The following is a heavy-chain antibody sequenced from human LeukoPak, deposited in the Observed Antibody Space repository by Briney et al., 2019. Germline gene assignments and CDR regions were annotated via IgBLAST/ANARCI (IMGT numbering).Heavy chain of an antibody. CDR1: GGSISSSNW. J-gene: IGHJ4*02. Sequence: PSGTLSLTCAVSGGSISSSNWWSWVRQPPGKGLEWIGYIYYSGSTYYNPSLKSRVTISVDTSKNQFSLKLSSVTAADTAVYYCAREAVAGGLPFDYWGQGTLVTVSS. V-gene: IGHV4-4*02. CDR2: IYYSGST. CDR3: AREAVAGGLPFDY. D-gene: IGHD6-19*01.